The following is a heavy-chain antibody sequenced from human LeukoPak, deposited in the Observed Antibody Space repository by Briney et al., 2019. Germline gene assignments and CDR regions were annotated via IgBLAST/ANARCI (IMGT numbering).Heavy chain of an antibody. CDR1: GGTFSIYA. CDR3: ARSAVAPTPEAFDI. D-gene: IGHD6-19*01. J-gene: IGHJ3*02. Sequence: ASVKVSCKASGGTFSIYAISWVRQAPGQGLEWMGGIIPIFGTANYAQKFQGSVTITTDASTSTAYMELSSLGSDATAVYYCARSAVAPTPEAFDIWGQGTLVTVSS. CDR2: IIPIFGTA. V-gene: IGHV1-69*05.